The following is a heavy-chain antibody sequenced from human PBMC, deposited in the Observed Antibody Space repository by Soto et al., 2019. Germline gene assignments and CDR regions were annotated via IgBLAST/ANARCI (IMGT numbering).Heavy chain of an antibody. CDR2: ISGSGGST. Sequence: EVQLLESGGGLVQPGGSLRLSCAASGFTFSSYAMSWVRQAPGKGLEWVSAISGSGGSTYYADSVKGRFTISRDNSKNTLYLQMNSLRAEDTAVYYCTKDRDYDIARLSRWGQGTLVTVSS. CDR3: TKDRDYDIARLSR. CDR1: GFTFSSYA. D-gene: IGHD3-9*01. J-gene: IGHJ4*02. V-gene: IGHV3-23*01.